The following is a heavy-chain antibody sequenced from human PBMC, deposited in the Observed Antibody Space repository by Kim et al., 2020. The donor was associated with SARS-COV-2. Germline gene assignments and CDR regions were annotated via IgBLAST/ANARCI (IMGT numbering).Heavy chain of an antibody. CDR2: IRSKANSYAT. CDR1: GFDLTGSA. CDR3: TRHLRDTQNYYHYG. J-gene: IGHJ6*01. Sequence: GGSLRLSCAASGFDLTGSAMYWVRQASGRGLEWVGRIRSKANSYATTYAAPVKGRFIISRSDSKNMAYLQMNSLTTEDTAVYYCTRHLRDTQNYYHYG. V-gene: IGHV3-73*01.